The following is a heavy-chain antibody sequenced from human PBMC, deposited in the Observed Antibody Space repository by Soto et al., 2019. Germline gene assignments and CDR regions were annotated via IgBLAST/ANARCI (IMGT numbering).Heavy chain of an antibody. D-gene: IGHD3-10*01. V-gene: IGHV4-31*03. CDR1: GDSIISSGFY. CDR2: IHYTGST. J-gene: IGHJ6*02. Sequence: PSETLSLTCSVSGDSIISSGFYWSWIRQHPGKALEWIGYIHYTGSTSYNLSLKSRLAISLDASKNQFSLSLSSVTSADTAVYYCARDHRSLGDYYGIDVWGQGTTVTVSS. CDR3: ARDHRSLGDYYGIDV.